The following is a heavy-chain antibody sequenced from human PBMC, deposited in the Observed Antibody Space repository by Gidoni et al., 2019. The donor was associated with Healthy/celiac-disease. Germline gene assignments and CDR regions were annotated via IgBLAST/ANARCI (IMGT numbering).Heavy chain of an antibody. D-gene: IGHD5-18*01. CDR2: ISSSSSYI. J-gene: IGHJ6*02. Sequence: LGWVSSISSSSSYIYYADSVKGRFTISRDNAKNSLYLQMNSLRAEDTAVYYCARDLLDTAMAAYYYYGMDVWGQGTTVTVSS. V-gene: IGHV3-21*01. CDR3: ARDLLDTAMAAYYYYGMDV.